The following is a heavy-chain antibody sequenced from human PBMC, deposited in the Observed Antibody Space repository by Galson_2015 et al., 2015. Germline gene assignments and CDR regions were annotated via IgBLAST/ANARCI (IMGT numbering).Heavy chain of an antibody. V-gene: IGHV3-49*04. D-gene: IGHD2-2*01. Sequence: SLRLSCAASGFTFGDYAMSWVRQAPGKGLEWVGFIRSKAYGGTTEYAAPVKGRFTISRDDSKSIAYLQMNSLKTEDTAVYYCTRDRCSSTSCYYYYYYMDVWGKGTTVTVSS. CDR3: TRDRCSSTSCYYYYYYMDV. J-gene: IGHJ6*03. CDR1: GFTFGDYA. CDR2: IRSKAYGGTT.